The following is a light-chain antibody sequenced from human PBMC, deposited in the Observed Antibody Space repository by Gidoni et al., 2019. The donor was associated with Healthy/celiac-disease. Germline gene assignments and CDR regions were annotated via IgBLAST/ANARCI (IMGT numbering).Light chain of an antibody. Sequence: QSVLTQPPSASGTPGQRVPISCSGSSSNIGSNTVNWYQQLPGTAPKLLIYSNNQRPSGVPDRFSGSTSGTSASLAISGLQSEDEADYYCAAWDDSLNGVVFGGGTKLTVL. V-gene: IGLV1-44*01. CDR2: SNN. CDR3: AAWDDSLNGVV. CDR1: SSNIGSNT. J-gene: IGLJ2*01.